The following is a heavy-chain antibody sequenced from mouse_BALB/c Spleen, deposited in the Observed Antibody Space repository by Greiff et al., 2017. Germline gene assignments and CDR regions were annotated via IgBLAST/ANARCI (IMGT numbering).Heavy chain of an antibody. J-gene: IGHJ2*01. D-gene: IGHD2-4*01. CDR3: ARGDYDYFDY. CDR1: GYTFTSYW. CDR2: INPSTGYT. V-gene: IGHV1-4*01. Sequence: QVQLKQSGAELVRPGTSVKMSCKASGYTFTSYWMHWVKQRPGQGLEWIGYINPSTGYTEYNQKFKDKATLTADKSSSTAYMQLSSLTSEDSAVYYCARGDYDYFDYWGQGTTLTVSS.